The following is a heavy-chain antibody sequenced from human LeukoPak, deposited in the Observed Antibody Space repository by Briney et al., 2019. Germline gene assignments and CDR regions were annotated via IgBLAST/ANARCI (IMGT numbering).Heavy chain of an antibody. CDR2: INSDGSST. CDR1: GFTFSSYW. J-gene: IGHJ5*02. V-gene: IGHV3-74*01. CDR3: ARALGTCSSTSCSYRFDP. D-gene: IGHD2-2*01. Sequence: SGGSLRLSCAASGFTFSSYWMHWVRQAPGKGLVWVSRINSDGSSTSYADSVKGRFTISRDNAKNTLYPQMNSLRAEDTAVYYCARALGTCSSTSCSYRFDPWGQGTLVTVSS.